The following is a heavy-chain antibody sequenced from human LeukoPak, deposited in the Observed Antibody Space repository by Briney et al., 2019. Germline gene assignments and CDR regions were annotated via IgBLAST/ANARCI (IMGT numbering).Heavy chain of an antibody. CDR3: ARGYYDFWSGYSTWYDY. Sequence: GALRLSCAASGFTFSSYWMHWVRQAPGKGLVWVSRISSDGSSTSYADSVKGRFTISRDNAKNTLYLQMNSLRAEDTAVYYCARGYYDFWSGYSTWYDYWGQGTLVTVSS. D-gene: IGHD3-3*01. CDR2: ISSDGSST. J-gene: IGHJ4*02. V-gene: IGHV3-74*01. CDR1: GFTFSSYW.